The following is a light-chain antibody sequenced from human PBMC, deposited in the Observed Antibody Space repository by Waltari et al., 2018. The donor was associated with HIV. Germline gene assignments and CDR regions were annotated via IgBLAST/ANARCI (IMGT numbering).Light chain of an antibody. CDR3: SSYAGSNKLV. J-gene: IGLJ2*01. V-gene: IGLV2-8*01. CDR1: SSDVGAYNH. Sequence: QSALTQPPSASGSPGQSVTISCTGTSSDVGAYNHVSWYQQHPGNAPKLIIYEVTERPSGVPDRFSGSKSGNTASLTVSGLQAEDEADYYCSSYAGSNKLVFGGGTKLTVL. CDR2: EVT.